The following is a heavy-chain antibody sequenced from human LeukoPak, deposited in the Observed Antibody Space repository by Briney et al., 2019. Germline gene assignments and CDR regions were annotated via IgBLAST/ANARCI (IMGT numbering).Heavy chain of an antibody. CDR2: ISWNSGSI. V-gene: IGHV3-9*01. D-gene: IGHD6-13*01. J-gene: IGHJ4*02. CDR1: GFTFDDYA. CDR3: ARDEGQQLVLYFDY. Sequence: PGGSLRLSCAASGFTFDDYAMHWVRQAPGKGLEWVSGISWNSGSIGYGDSVKGRFTISRDNAKNSLYLQMNSLRAEDTAVYYCARDEGQQLVLYFDYWGQGTLVTVSS.